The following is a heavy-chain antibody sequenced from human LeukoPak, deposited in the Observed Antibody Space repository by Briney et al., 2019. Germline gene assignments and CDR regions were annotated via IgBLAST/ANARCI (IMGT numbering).Heavy chain of an antibody. Sequence: GGSLRLSCAASEFVFSTYYMHWVRQAPGKGLVWVSRISDGGSTTTYADSVKGRFTISRDNAKNTLYLQMNGLRAEDTAVYYCSRSAYYDGSGNYYDYWGQGTLVTVSS. CDR1: EFVFSTYY. J-gene: IGHJ4*02. V-gene: IGHV3-74*01. D-gene: IGHD3-22*01. CDR2: ISDGGSTT. CDR3: SRSAYYDGSGNYYDY.